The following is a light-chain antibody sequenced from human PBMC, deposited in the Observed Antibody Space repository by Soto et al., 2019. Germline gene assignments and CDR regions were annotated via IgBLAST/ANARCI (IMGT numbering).Light chain of an antibody. J-gene: IGKJ5*01. V-gene: IGKV3-20*01. Sequence: ESVLAQSPGIVYLSPGDRATLSCRASQTISSGFLAWYQQKVGQAPRLLIYGASNRATGVPDRFSGSGSGTDFSLTISRLEPEDFAVYHCQQYSSSPRTFGQGTRLEIK. CDR1: QTISSGF. CDR2: GAS. CDR3: QQYSSSPRT.